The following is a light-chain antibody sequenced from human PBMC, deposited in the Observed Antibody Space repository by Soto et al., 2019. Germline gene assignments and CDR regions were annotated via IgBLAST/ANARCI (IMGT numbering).Light chain of an antibody. Sequence: QSALTQPASVSGSPGQSITISCTGTSSDVGGYNYVSWYQQHPGKAPKLIISDVSNRPSGTSNRFSGSKSGNTASLTISGLQAEDEADYYCSSYTRSNTWVFGGGTKLTVL. V-gene: IGLV2-14*01. CDR3: SSYTRSNTWV. CDR1: SSDVGGYNY. CDR2: DVS. J-gene: IGLJ3*02.